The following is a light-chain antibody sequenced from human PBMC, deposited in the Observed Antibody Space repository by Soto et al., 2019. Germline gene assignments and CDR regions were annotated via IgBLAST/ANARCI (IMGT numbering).Light chain of an antibody. V-gene: IGKV1-5*01. CDR1: QNIGRW. J-gene: IGKJ4*01. Sequence: IQMTQSPSTLSASVGDTVIITCRASQNIGRWLAWYQQKPGKAPKLLMHDASTLESGVPSRFSGSGSGAEFTLTISSLQADDFGTYYCQQYNSWASFGGGTKV. CDR2: DAS. CDR3: QQYNSWAS.